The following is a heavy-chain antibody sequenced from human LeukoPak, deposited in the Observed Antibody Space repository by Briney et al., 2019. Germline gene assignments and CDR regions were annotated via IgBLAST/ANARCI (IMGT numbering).Heavy chain of an antibody. CDR2: ISGSGGST. J-gene: IGHJ4*02. CDR1: GFTFSSYA. Sequence: GGSLRLSCAASGFTFSSYAMSWVRQAPGKGLEWVSAISGSGGSTYYADSVRGRFTISRDNSKNTLYLQMNSLRAEDTAVYYCAKDPTSAGNWWNYFDYWGQGTLVTVSS. D-gene: IGHD6-13*01. CDR3: AKDPTSAGNWWNYFDY. V-gene: IGHV3-23*01.